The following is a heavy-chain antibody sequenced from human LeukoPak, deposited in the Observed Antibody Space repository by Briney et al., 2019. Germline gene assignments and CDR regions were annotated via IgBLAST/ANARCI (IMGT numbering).Heavy chain of an antibody. Sequence: GGSLRLSCAASGFTYSSYAMSWVRQAPGKGLEWVSAISGSGGSTYYADSVKGRFTISRDNSKNTLYLQMNSLRAEDTAVYYCAKDPVVVIAARLGYWGQGTLVTVSS. CDR1: GFTYSSYA. CDR2: ISGSGGST. CDR3: AKDPVVVIAARLGY. J-gene: IGHJ4*02. D-gene: IGHD2-21*01. V-gene: IGHV3-23*01.